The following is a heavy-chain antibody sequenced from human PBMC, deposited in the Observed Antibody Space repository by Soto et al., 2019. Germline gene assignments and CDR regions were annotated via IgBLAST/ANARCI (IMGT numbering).Heavy chain of an antibody. CDR3: AKDPVGHYIGAFDD. CDR2: ISRSSIVI. J-gene: IGHJ4*02. CDR1: GFAFSNYA. D-gene: IGHD4-17*01. Sequence: EVQLLESGGDLVQPGGSLRLSCAASGFAFSNYAVTWVRQAPGKGLEWVSSISRSSIVIYYADSVRGRFFISRDDSKSLLYLQMNSLRAEDTARYYCAKDPVGHYIGAFDDLGQGPLVTVSS. V-gene: IGHV3-23*01.